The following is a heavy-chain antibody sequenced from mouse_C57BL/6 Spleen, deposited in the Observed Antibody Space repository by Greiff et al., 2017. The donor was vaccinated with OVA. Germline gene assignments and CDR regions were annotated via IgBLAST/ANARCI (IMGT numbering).Heavy chain of an antibody. CDR3: ARRGYSNYFDY. Sequence: QVQLQQPGAELVKPGASVKLSCKASGYTFTSYWMQWVKQRPGQGLEWIGEIDPSDSYTNYNQKFKGKATLPVDTSSSTAYMQLSSLTSEDSAVYYCARRGYSNYFDYWGQGTTLTVSS. CDR2: IDPSDSYT. D-gene: IGHD2-5*01. J-gene: IGHJ2*01. CDR1: GYTFTSYW. V-gene: IGHV1-50*01.